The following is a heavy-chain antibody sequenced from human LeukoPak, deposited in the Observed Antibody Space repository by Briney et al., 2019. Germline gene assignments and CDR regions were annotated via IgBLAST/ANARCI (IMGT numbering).Heavy chain of an antibody. V-gene: IGHV1-2*02. CDR3: ARDGITMVRGVISGY. D-gene: IGHD3-10*01. CDR2: INPNSGGT. CDR1: GYTFTGYY. Sequence: ASVKVSRKASGYTFTGYYMHWVRQAPGQGLEWMGWINPNSGGTNYAQKFQGRVTMTRDTSISTAYMELSRLRSDDTAVYYCARDGITMVRGVISGYWGQGTLVTVSS. J-gene: IGHJ4*02.